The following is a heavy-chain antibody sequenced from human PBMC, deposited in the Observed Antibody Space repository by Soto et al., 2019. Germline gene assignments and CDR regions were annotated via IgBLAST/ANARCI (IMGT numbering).Heavy chain of an antibody. CDR2: INAGYGNT. D-gene: IGHD7-27*01. Sequence: QVPLEQSGAEVRKPGASVKVSCKASGYTFSSYAMHWVRQAPGQRLEWMGWINAGYGNTKSSQKFQDRVTISRDTSARTAYMELTSLRSEDTAVYYCARDTGDGTFDFWGQGTLGTVAS. CDR1: GYTFSSYA. V-gene: IGHV1-3*01. CDR3: ARDTGDGTFDF. J-gene: IGHJ4*02.